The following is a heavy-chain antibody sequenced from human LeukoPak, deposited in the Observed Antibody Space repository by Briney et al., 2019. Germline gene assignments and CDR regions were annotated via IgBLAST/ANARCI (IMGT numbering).Heavy chain of an antibody. V-gene: IGHV4-39*07. D-gene: IGHD5-24*01. CDR2: IYYSGNT. CDR3: AREYPVEMATLGHQEYFQH. J-gene: IGHJ1*01. CDR1: GDSISTSTSY. Sequence: SETLSLTCTVSGDSISTSTSYWGWIRQPPGKGLEWIGSIYYSGNTYYNASLKSRVTISVDTSKNQFSLKLSSVTAADTAVYYCAREYPVEMATLGHQEYFQHWGQGTLVTVSS.